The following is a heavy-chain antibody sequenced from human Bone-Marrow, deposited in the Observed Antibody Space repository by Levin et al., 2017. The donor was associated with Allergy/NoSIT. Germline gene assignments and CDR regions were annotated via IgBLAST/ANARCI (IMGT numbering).Heavy chain of an antibody. V-gene: IGHV3-23*01. J-gene: IGHJ4*02. CDR2: ISGNGGRT. D-gene: IGHD3-22*01. CDR3: ARRDFYDDRGYAPLLKY. Sequence: GGSLRLSCVASGFSFSNYAMTWVRQAPGKGLESVLGISGNGGRTYSADAVKGRFTSSRDNSKETLYLQMNSLRAEDTAIYYCARRDFYDDRGYAPLLKYWGQGTLVSVSS. CDR1: GFSFSNYA.